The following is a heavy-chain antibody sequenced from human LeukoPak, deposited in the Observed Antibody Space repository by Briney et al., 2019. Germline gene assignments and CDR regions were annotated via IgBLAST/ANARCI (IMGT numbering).Heavy chain of an antibody. CDR3: ARHHRDSSGYYFDY. J-gene: IGHJ4*02. Sequence: SETLSLTCTVSGGSISSYYWGWIRQPPGKGLEWIGSIYYSGSTYYNPSLKSRVTISVDTSKNQFSLKLSSVTAADTAVYYCARHHRDSSGYYFDYWGQGTLVTVSS. V-gene: IGHV4-39*07. CDR1: GGSISSYY. D-gene: IGHD3-22*01. CDR2: IYYSGST.